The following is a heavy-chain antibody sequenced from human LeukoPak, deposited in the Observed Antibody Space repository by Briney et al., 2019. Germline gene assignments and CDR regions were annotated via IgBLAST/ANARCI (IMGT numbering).Heavy chain of an antibody. Sequence: ASVKVSCKASGYTFTGYYMHWVRQAPGQGLEWMGWINPNSGGTNYAQKFQGRVTMTRDTSISTAYMELSRLRSDDTAVYYCARDLSEVVRGAPRWFGPWGQGTLVTVSS. CDR1: GYTFTGYY. V-gene: IGHV1-2*02. J-gene: IGHJ5*02. D-gene: IGHD3-10*01. CDR2: INPNSGGT. CDR3: ARDLSEVVRGAPRWFGP.